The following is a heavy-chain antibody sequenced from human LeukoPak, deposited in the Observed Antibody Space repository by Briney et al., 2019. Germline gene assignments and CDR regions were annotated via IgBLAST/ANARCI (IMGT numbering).Heavy chain of an antibody. CDR2: ISGSGDST. CDR1: GFTFSNYA. CDR3: ARDRGSINYYQRTFDY. D-gene: IGHD3-16*01. Sequence: GGSLRLSCAASGFTFSNYAMRWVRQAPGKGLEWVSGISGSGDSTYYADSLKGRFTISRDNSKNTLYLQMNSLTAEDAAVYYCARDRGSINYYQRTFDYWGQGTLVTVSS. V-gene: IGHV3-23*01. J-gene: IGHJ4*02.